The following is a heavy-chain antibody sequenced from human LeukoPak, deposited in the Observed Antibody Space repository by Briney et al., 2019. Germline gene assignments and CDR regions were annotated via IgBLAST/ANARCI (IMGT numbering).Heavy chain of an antibody. V-gene: IGHV3-53*01. D-gene: IGHD1-26*01. CDR2: IYSGGNT. J-gene: IGHJ4*02. CDR3: ARDGGNYYPAY. CDR1: GFTVSSNY. Sequence: GGSLRLSCAASGFTVSSNYMSWVRQAPGKGLEWVSVIYSGGNTYYADSVKGRFTISRDNSKNTLYLQMNSLRAEGTAVYYCARDGGNYYPAYWGQGTLVTVSS.